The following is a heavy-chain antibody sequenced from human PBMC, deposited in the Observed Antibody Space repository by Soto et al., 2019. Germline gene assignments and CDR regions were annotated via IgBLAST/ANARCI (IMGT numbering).Heavy chain of an antibody. CDR3: STDLDVIFGVVAVFDY. D-gene: IGHD3-3*01. V-gene: IGHV3-15*07. J-gene: IGHJ4*02. Sequence: EVQLVESGGGLVKPGGSLRLSCAASGFTFSNAWMNWVRQAPGKGLEWVGRIKSKTDGGTTDYAAPVKGRFTISRDDSKNTLYLQMNRLKTEDTAVYYCSTDLDVIFGVVAVFDYWGQGTLVTVSS. CDR1: GFTFSNAW. CDR2: IKSKTDGGTT.